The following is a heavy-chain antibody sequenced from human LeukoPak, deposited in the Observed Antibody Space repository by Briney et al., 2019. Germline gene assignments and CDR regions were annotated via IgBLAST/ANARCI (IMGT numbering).Heavy chain of an antibody. CDR3: ARDLVVVPAASMDV. CDR1: GYTFTSYG. CDR2: ISAYNGNT. Sequence: ASVKVSCKASGYTFTSYGISWVRQAPGQGLEWMGWISAYNGNTNYAQKLQGRVAMTTDTSTSTAYMELRSLRSDDTAVYYCARDLVVVPAASMDVWGQGTTVTVSS. D-gene: IGHD2-2*01. V-gene: IGHV1-18*01. J-gene: IGHJ6*02.